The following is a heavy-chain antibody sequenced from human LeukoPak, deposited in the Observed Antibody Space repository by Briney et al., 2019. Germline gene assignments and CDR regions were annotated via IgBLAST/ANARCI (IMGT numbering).Heavy chain of an antibody. V-gene: IGHV3-23*01. J-gene: IGHJ4*02. Sequence: GGSLRLSCAASGFTFSSYAMSWVPQAPGKGLEWVSAVSASGGNTYYADSVKGRFTISRDNSKNTLYLQVNSLRAEDTAVYYCGKGLYHDYSGIGDYWGQGTLVTVSS. CDR3: GKGLYHDYSGIGDY. D-gene: IGHD3-16*01. CDR1: GFTFSSYA. CDR2: VSASGGNT.